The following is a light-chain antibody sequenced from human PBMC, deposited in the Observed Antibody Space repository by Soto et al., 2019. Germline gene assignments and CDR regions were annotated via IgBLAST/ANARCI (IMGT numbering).Light chain of an antibody. Sequence: QSALTQPPSVSGAPGQRVAISCTGSSSNIGAGYDLHWYQHLPGTAPKLLIYDVNNRPSGVPDRFSGSRSGTSASLAITGLQAEDEADYYCQSYDSSLSAYVFGTGTKVTVL. CDR1: SSNIGAGYD. V-gene: IGLV1-40*01. CDR2: DVN. CDR3: QSYDSSLSAYV. J-gene: IGLJ1*01.